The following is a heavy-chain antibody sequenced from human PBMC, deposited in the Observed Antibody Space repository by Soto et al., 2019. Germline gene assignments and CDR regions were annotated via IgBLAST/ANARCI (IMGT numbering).Heavy chain of an antibody. CDR2: IRSKGHNYAT. J-gene: IGHJ5*02. V-gene: IGHV3-73*02. CDR1: GFAVSGSA. D-gene: IGHD3-16*01. CDR3: TRDLFSYDYSGILWFDP. Sequence: EVQLVESGGGLVQPGGSLKLSCAASGFAVSGSAMYWVRQASGKGPEWVGRIRSKGHNYATEYAASVKGRFTISRDDSKNTAYLQMNSLQTEDTAVYYCTRDLFSYDYSGILWFDPWGQGTLLTVSS.